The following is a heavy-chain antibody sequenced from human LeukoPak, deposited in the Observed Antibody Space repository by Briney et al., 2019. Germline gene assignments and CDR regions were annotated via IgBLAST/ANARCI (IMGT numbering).Heavy chain of an antibody. CDR2: FRSKTDGGTT. D-gene: IGHD5-18*01. V-gene: IGHV3-15*01. CDR3: TTGLRTRGYSYGSYYFDY. J-gene: IGHJ4*02. CDR1: GFTFSNAW. Sequence: GGSLRLSCAASGFTFSNAWMSWVRQAPGKGLEWVGRFRSKTDGGTTDYAAPVKGRFTISRDDSKNTLYLQMNSLKTEDTAVYYCTTGLRTRGYSYGSYYFDYWGQGTLVTVSS.